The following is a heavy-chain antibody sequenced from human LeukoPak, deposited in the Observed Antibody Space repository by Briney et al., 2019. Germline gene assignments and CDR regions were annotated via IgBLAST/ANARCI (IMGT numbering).Heavy chain of an antibody. V-gene: IGHV4-59*11. CDR1: GGSISSHY. J-gene: IGHJ5*02. Sequence: PSETLSLTCTVSGGSISSHYWSWIRQPPGKGLEWIGYIYYSGSTNYNPSLKSRVTISVDTSKNQFSLKLSSVTAADTAVYYCARGYSSSWYEVWFDPWGREPWSPSPQ. CDR3: ARGYSSSWYEVWFDP. CDR2: IYYSGST. D-gene: IGHD6-13*01.